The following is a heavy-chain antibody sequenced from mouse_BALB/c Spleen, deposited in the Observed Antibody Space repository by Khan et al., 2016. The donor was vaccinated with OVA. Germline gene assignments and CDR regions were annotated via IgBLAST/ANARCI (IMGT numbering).Heavy chain of an antibody. Sequence: QVQLKESGPGLVAPSQSLSITCTISGFSLTNYGIHWVRQPPGKGLEWLVLIWSDRTTTYNSALKSRLSISKDNSKSQVFLKMNSLQTDDTAMYYCARQPYYHYYLMDYWGQGTSVTVSS. V-gene: IGHV2-6-1*01. D-gene: IGHD2-10*01. CDR1: GFSLTNYG. J-gene: IGHJ4*01. CDR2: IWSDRTT. CDR3: ARQPYYHYYLMDY.